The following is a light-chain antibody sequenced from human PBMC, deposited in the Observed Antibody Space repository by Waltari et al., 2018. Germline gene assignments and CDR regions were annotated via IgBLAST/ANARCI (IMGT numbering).Light chain of an antibody. CDR3: QQVDSFPRT. CDR2: DAS. CDR1: QGISSR. V-gene: IGKV1-12*01. J-gene: IGKJ1*01. Sequence: DIQMTQSPSSVSASVAARVTLTCRASQGISSRFTWYQQKPGQAPKLLIYDASSLHSGVPSRFSGSGSGTEFTLTISSLQPEDFATYYCQQVDSFPRTFGQGTKVEVK.